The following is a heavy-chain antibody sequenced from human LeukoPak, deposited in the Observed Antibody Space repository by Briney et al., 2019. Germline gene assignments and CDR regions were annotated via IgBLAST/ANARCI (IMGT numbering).Heavy chain of an antibody. CDR2: ISSSSSYI. J-gene: IGHJ3*02. Sequence: GGSLRLSCAASGFTFSSYSMNWVRQAPGKGLEWVSSISSSSSYIYYADSVKGRFTISRDNAKNPLYLQMNSLRAEDTAVYYCARFCGGDCYSGAFDIWGQGTMVTVSS. D-gene: IGHD2-21*02. CDR1: GFTFSSYS. CDR3: ARFCGGDCYSGAFDI. V-gene: IGHV3-21*01.